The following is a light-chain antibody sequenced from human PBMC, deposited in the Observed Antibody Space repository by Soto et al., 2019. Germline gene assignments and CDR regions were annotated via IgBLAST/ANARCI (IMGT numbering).Light chain of an antibody. V-gene: IGKV3-20*01. CDR3: QQYGSSGT. CDR2: GAS. J-gene: IGKJ1*01. CDR1: QSVSSSY. Sequence: EIVLTQSPGTLSLSPGERAPLSCRASQSVSSSYSAWYQQKPGQAPRLLIYGASSRATGIPGRFSGSGSGTDFTLTISRLEPEDVAVYYCQQYGSSGTFGQGTKVDIK.